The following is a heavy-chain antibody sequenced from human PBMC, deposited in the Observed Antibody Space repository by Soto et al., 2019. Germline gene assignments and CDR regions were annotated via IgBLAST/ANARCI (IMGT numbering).Heavy chain of an antibody. D-gene: IGHD4-17*01. Sequence: ASVKVSCKASGYTFTSYYMHWVRQAPGQGLEWMGIINPSGGNTSYAQKFQGRVTMTRDTSTSTVYMELSSLRSEDTAVYYCARAPSVTTHYFDYWGHLTLVPVS. CDR2: INPSGGNT. CDR1: GYTFTSYY. J-gene: IGHJ4*01. CDR3: ARAPSVTTHYFDY. V-gene: IGHV1-46*01.